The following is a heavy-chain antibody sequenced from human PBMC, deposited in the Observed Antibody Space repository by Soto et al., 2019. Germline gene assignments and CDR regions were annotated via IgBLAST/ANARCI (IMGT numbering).Heavy chain of an antibody. CDR1: GFTFSSYT. J-gene: IGHJ4*02. CDR3: ARGAATGTPFIDY. Sequence: EVQVVESGGGLVKPGGSLRLSCAASGFTFSSYTMNWVRQAPGKGLEWVSSISSSSSYMYYGDSVKGRFTISRDNAKKSQNLQISSLRAEDTAVYYCARGAATGTPFIDYWGQGTLVTVSS. CDR2: ISSSSSYM. D-gene: IGHD1-1*01. V-gene: IGHV3-21*01.